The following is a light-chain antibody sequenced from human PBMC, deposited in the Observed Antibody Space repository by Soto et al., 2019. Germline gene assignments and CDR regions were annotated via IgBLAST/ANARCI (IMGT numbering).Light chain of an antibody. CDR1: SSNIGAGYD. CDR3: QAYGISLSGANV. J-gene: IGLJ2*01. Sequence: QSVLTQPPSVSGAPGQRVTISCTGSSSNIGAGYDVHWYQQLPGTAPKLLIYGNSNRPSGVPDRFSGSKSGTSASLAITGLQAEDEADYYCQAYGISLSGANVFGGRPKLTVL. V-gene: IGLV1-40*01. CDR2: GNS.